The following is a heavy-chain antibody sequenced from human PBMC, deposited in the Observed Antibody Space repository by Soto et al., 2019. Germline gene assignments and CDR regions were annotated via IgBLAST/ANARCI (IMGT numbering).Heavy chain of an antibody. CDR2: INPNSGGT. V-gene: IGHV1-2*04. CDR1: GYTFTGYY. CDR3: ARAGRGGYSSSWYETWFDP. D-gene: IGHD6-13*01. J-gene: IGHJ5*02. Sequence: ASVKVSCKASGYTFTGYYMHWVRQAPGQGLEWMGWINPNSGGTNYAQKFQGWVTMTRDTSISTAYMELSRLRSDDTAVYYCARAGRGGYSSSWYETWFDPWGQGTLVTVSS.